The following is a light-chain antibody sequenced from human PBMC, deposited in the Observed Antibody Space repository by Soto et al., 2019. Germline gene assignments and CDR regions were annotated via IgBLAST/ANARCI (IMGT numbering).Light chain of an antibody. V-gene: IGKV1-5*01. J-gene: IGKJ1*01. CDR3: QQYNSYYWS. Sequence: DIQMTQSPSTLSASVGDRVTITCRASQSISSWLAWYQQKPGKAPKLLIYDASNLESGVPSSFSGRGSGTEFTPTISTLQPNDFAPNYGQQYNSYYWSSGQGTKVEIK. CDR1: QSISSW. CDR2: DAS.